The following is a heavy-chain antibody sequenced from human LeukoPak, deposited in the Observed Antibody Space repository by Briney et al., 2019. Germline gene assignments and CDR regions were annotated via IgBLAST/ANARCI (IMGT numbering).Heavy chain of an antibody. V-gene: IGHV4-34*01. Sequence: SETLSLTCAVYGESFSDHYWSWIRQPPGKGLEWIEEINPSGSTNYNPSLKSRVTISLDTSKNQFSLKLSSVTAADTAVYYCATRSYWGQGTLVTVSS. CDR2: INPSGST. CDR3: ATRSY. J-gene: IGHJ4*02. CDR1: GESFSDHY.